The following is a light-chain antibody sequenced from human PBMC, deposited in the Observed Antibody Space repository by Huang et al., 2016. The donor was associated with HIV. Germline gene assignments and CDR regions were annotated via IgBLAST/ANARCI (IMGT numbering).Light chain of an antibody. Sequence: EVVMTQSPATLSVSPGERTTLSCRASESVSSSLAWYQQKPGQPPRLLIYGASTRATGSPARFSGSGSGREFTLTISSLQSEDFAVYYCQQYNNWPPYTFGQGTKLEIK. V-gene: IGKV3-15*01. CDR3: QQYNNWPPYT. J-gene: IGKJ2*01. CDR1: ESVSSS. CDR2: GAS.